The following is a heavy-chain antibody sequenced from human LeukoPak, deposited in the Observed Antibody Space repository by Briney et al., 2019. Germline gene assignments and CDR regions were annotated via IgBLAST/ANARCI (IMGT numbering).Heavy chain of an antibody. D-gene: IGHD3-22*01. V-gene: IGHV3-15*01. CDR2: IKSKTDGGTT. CDR3: TTEYYYDSSGYYYESLFDY. J-gene: IGHJ4*02. Sequence: GGSLRLSCAASGFTFSSYAMSWVRQAPGKGLEWVGRIKSKTDGGTTDYAAPVKGRFTISRDDSKNTLYLQMNSLKTEDTAVYYCTTEYYYDSSGYYYESLFDYWGQGTLVTVSS. CDR1: GFTFSSYA.